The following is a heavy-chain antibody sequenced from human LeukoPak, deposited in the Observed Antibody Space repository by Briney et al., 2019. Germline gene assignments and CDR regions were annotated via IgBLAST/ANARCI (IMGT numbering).Heavy chain of an antibody. D-gene: IGHD5-12*01. J-gene: IGHJ4*02. Sequence: SETLSLTCTVSGGSISSSSYYWGWIRQPPGKGLEWIGSIYYSGSTYYNPSLKSRVTISVDTSKNQFSLKLSSVTAADTAVYYCARGRSGYDVPFDYWGQGTLVTVSS. CDR3: ARGRSGYDVPFDY. V-gene: IGHV4-39*07. CDR2: IYYSGST. CDR1: GGSISSSSYY.